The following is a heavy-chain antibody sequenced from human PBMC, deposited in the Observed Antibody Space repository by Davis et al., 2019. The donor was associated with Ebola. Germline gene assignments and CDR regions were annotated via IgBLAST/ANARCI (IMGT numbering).Heavy chain of an antibody. CDR2: ISYDGNNK. Sequence: GESLKISCAASGFTFSSYAMHWVRQAPGKGLEWVAVISYDGNNKYYADSVKGRFTISRDNAKNSLYLQMNSLRAEDTAVYYCARPCREYYYGMDVWGQGTTVTVSS. D-gene: IGHD1-26*01. J-gene: IGHJ6*02. V-gene: IGHV3-30*04. CDR3: ARPCREYYYGMDV. CDR1: GFTFSSYA.